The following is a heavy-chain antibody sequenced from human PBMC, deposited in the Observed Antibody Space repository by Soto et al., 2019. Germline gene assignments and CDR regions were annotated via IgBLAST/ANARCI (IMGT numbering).Heavy chain of an antibody. V-gene: IGHV3-23*01. J-gene: IGHJ4*02. CDR3: AKETPFCSSTSCNFPVPAPFDY. CDR2: ISGSGGST. D-gene: IGHD2-2*01. Sequence: GGSLRLSCAASGFTFSSYAMSWVRQAPGKGLEWVSAISGSGGSTYYADSVKGRFTISRDNSKNTLYLQMNSLRAEDTAVYYCAKETPFCSSTSCNFPVPAPFDYWGKGTLDPVSS. CDR1: GFTFSSYA.